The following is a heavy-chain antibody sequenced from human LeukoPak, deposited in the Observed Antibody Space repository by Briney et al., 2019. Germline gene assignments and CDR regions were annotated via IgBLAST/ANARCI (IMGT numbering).Heavy chain of an antibody. V-gene: IGHV4-39*01. CDR2: IYHSGRT. J-gene: IGHJ1*01. Sequence: SETLSLTCTVSGGSITSSIYYWGWIRQPPGKGLEWIGSIYHSGRTYYHPSLKSRVTIYVDTPKNQFSLKLSSVTAADTGVYYCATPLRSDTAMVMPEHWGQGTLVIVSS. D-gene: IGHD5-18*01. CDR1: GGSITSSIYY. CDR3: ATPLRSDTAMVMPEH.